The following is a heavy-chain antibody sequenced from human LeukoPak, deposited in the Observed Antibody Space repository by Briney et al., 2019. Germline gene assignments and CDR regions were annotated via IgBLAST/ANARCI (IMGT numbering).Heavy chain of an antibody. Sequence: PGGSLRLSCAASGFTFSSYSMNWVRQAPGKGLEWVSGISGSGGSTYYADSVKGRFTISRDNSKNTLYLQLNSLRAEDTAVYYCAKYGYQHQSRDAMDVWGQGTTVTVSS. CDR2: ISGSGGST. D-gene: IGHD6-13*01. CDR1: GFTFSSYS. V-gene: IGHV3-23*01. J-gene: IGHJ6*02. CDR3: AKYGYQHQSRDAMDV.